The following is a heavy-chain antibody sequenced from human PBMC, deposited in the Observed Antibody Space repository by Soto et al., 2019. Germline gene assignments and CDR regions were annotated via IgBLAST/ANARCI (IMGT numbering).Heavy chain of an antibody. CDR1: GFTFSSYG. Sequence: GGSLRLSCAASGFTFSSYGMHWVRQAPGKGLEWVAVISYDGSNKYYADSVKGRFTISRDNSKNTLYLQMNSLRAEDTAVYYCAKGRSYGSYYYYGMDVWGQGTTVTVSS. V-gene: IGHV3-30*18. CDR3: AKGRSYGSYYYYGMDV. CDR2: ISYDGSNK. D-gene: IGHD5-18*01. J-gene: IGHJ6*02.